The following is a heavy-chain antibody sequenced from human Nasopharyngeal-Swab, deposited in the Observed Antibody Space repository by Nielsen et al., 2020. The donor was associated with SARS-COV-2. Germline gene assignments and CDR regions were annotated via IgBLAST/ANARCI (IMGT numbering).Heavy chain of an antibody. CDR2: ISVSGGST. CDR1: GFTFSSYA. D-gene: IGHD1-26*01. V-gene: IGHV3-23*01. J-gene: IGHJ4*02. Sequence: GGSLRLSCAASGFTFSSYAMSWVRQAPGKGLEWVSVISVSGGSTYYADSVKGRFTISRDNSKNTLSLQMNGLRAEDTAVYYCAKDLDIVGATSADYWGQGTLVTVSS. CDR3: AKDLDIVGATSADY.